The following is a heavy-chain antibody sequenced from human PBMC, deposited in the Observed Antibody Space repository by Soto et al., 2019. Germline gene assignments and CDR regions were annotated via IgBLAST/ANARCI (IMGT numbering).Heavy chain of an antibody. CDR3: TRRWDWNDGNWFDP. CDR1: GGSISSYY. V-gene: IGHV4-59*01. J-gene: IGHJ5*02. CDR2: IYYSGST. Sequence: SETLSLTCTVSGGSISSYYWSWIRQPPGKGLEWIGYIYYSGSTNYNPSLKSRVTISVDTSKNQFSLKLSSVTAADTAVYYCTRRWDWNDGNWFDPWGQGTLVTVSS. D-gene: IGHD1-1*01.